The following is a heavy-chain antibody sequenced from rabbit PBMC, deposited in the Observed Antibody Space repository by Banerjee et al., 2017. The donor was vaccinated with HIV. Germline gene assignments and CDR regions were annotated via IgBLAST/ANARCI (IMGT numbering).Heavy chain of an antibody. D-gene: IGHD1-1*01. J-gene: IGHJ4*01. CDR2: IYAGSVGST. Sequence: QSLEESGGDLVKPGASLTLTCTASGFSFNSSYYMCWVRQAPGKGLEWIGCIYAGSVGSTYYANWAKGLFTISKTSSTTVTLQLNSLTAADTATYFCARQGPYSSSTGFNLWGPGTLVTVS. CDR1: GFSFNSSYY. V-gene: IGHV1S40*01. CDR3: ARQGPYSSSTGFNL.